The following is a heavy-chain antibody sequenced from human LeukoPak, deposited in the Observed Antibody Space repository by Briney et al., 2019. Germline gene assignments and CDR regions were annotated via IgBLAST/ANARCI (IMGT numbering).Heavy chain of an antibody. D-gene: IGHD1-14*01. Sequence: GGSLRLSCAASGFTFSSYGMHWVRQAPGKGLEWVAFIRYDETTKFYADSVEGRFTISRDNSKSTLYLQMTSLRVEDTAVYSCAKTGFQWGDYYYYMDVWGKGTTVTVSS. CDR2: IRYDETTK. V-gene: IGHV3-30*02. CDR1: GFTFSSYG. CDR3: AKTGFQWGDYYYYMDV. J-gene: IGHJ6*03.